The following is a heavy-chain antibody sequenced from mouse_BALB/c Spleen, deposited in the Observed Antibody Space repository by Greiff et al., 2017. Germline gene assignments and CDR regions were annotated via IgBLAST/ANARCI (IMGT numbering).Heavy chain of an antibody. CDR1: GFTFSDYY. D-gene: IGHD1-1*01. CDR2: ISDGGSYT. CDR3: ARGEAYYYGKFDY. Sequence: EVMLVESGGGLVKPGGSLKLSCAASGFTFSDYYMYWVRQTPEKRLEWVATISDGGSYTYYPDSVKGRFTISRDNAKNNLYLQMSSLKSEDTAMYYCARGEAYYYGKFDYWGQGTTLTVSS. J-gene: IGHJ2*01. V-gene: IGHV5-4*02.